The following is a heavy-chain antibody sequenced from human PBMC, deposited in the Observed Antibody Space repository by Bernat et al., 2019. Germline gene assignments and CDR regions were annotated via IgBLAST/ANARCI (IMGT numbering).Heavy chain of an antibody. CDR1: GYRFTAFT. CDR3: AGARGDSSNWFDP. Sequence: QVQFVQSGAEVKKPGASVKVSCKASGYRFTAFTVHWVRQAPGQRLEWVGFIKGGNGNTKYLEKFQGRVTLIRDTSASTAYMDLSSLTSEDTAVYYCAGARGDSSNWFDPWGQGTLVTVSS. V-gene: IGHV1-3*01. D-gene: IGHD6-6*01. J-gene: IGHJ5*02. CDR2: IKGGNGNT.